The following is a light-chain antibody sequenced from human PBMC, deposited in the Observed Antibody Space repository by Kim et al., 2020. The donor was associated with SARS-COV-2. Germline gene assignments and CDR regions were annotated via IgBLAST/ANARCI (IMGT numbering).Light chain of an antibody. CDR1: QGISDA. Sequence: SASGGDRVTITCRAGQGISDALAWYQQKPGRPPKPLISDASSLESGVPLRFSGSGSGTDFTLTISSLQPEDFATYYCQQFNTYPYTFGQGTKLEI. CDR2: DAS. CDR3: QQFNTYPYT. V-gene: IGKV1-13*02. J-gene: IGKJ2*01.